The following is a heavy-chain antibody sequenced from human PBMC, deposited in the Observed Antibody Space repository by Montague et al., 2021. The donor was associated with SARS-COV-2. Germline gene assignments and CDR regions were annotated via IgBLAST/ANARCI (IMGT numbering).Heavy chain of an antibody. V-gene: IGHV4-4*07. D-gene: IGHD2-15*01. CDR2: IYSSGST. Sequence: ETLSLTCTVSGGSISNYYWSWIRQPAGKGLEWIGRIYSSGSTNHNPSLKSRISMSVDTSKNQFSLKLSSVTAADTAIYYCARDYSHCSGGSCVFDYWGQGTLVTVSS. J-gene: IGHJ4*02. CDR3: ARDYSHCSGGSCVFDY. CDR1: GGSISNYY.